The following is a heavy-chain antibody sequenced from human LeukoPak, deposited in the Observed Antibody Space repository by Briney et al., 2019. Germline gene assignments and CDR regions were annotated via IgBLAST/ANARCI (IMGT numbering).Heavy chain of an antibody. V-gene: IGHV3-48*01. CDR1: GFTFSSYS. Sequence: PGGSLRLSCAASGFTFSSYSMNWVRQAPGKGLEWVSYISSSSSTIYYADSVKGRFTISRDNAKNSLYLQMNSLRAEDTAVYYCARHTNWHFGVVDYFDYWGQGTLVTVSS. CDR2: ISSSSSTI. D-gene: IGHD3-3*01. J-gene: IGHJ4*02. CDR3: ARHTNWHFGVVDYFDY.